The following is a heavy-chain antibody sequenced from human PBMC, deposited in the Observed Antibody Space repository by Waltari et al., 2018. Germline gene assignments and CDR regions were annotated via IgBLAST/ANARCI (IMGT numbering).Heavy chain of an antibody. CDR1: GFTFSSYS. CDR2: SSRSSSYI. Sequence: EVQLVASGGGLVTPGGSLRLSCAASGFTFSSYSMDWVSQAPGRGREGVSSSSRSSSYIYYAESVKGRFTSSRDNAKNSLYLQMNSLGAEDTAVYYCAVTTGGYDGMGVWGQGTTVTVS. CDR3: AVTTGGYDGMGV. V-gene: IGHV3-21*01. J-gene: IGHJ6*02. D-gene: IGHD6-13*01.